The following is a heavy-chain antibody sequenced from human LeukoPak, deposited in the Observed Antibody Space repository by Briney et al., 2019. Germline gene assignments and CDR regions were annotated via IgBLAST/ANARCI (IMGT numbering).Heavy chain of an antibody. V-gene: IGHV4-4*07. D-gene: IGHD6-19*01. J-gene: IGHJ3*01. CDR2: FYASGSA. CDR1: GGSISNYH. CDR3: ARDRVAGSESFDL. Sequence: SETLSLTCTVSGGSISNYHWNWIRQSAGKGLEFIGRFYASGSAAYSPSLGSRVSMSVDKSKNQFSLKLTSVTAADTAVYYCARDRVAGSESFDLWGQGTKVTFSS.